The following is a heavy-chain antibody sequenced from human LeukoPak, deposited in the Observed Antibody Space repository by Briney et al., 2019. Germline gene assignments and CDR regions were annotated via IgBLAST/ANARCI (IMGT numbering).Heavy chain of an antibody. V-gene: IGHV1-69*04. CDR3: ARGSITMVRGVINYYYYGMDV. D-gene: IGHD3-10*01. J-gene: IGHJ6*02. CDR1: GGTFSSYA. CDR2: IIPILGIA. Sequence: GSSVKVSCKASGGTFSSYAISWVRQAPGQGLEWMGRIIPILGIANYAQKFQGRVTITRDTSASTAYIELSSLRSEDTAVYYCARGSITMVRGVINYYYYGMDVWGQGTTVTVSS.